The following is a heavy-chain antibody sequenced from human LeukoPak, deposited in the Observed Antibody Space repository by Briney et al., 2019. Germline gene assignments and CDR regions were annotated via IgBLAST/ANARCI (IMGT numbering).Heavy chain of an antibody. J-gene: IGHJ3*01. V-gene: IGHV3-23*01. D-gene: IGHD3-22*01. CDR2: ISGSGGST. CDR1: GFTFSSYA. Sequence: GGSLRLSCAASGFTFSSYAMSWVRQAPGKGLEWVSAISGSGGSTYYADSAKGRFTISTDNSKNTLYLQMNSLRVEDTAVYYCARGGADNSGYYFGSLWGQGTVVTVSS. CDR3: ARGGADNSGYYFGSL.